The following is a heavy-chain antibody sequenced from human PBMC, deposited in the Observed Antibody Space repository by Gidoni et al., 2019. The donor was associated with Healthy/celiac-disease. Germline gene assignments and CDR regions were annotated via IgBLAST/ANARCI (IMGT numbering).Heavy chain of an antibody. Sequence: QVQLVESGGGVVQPGRSLRLSCAASGFTFSSYGMHWVRQAPGKGLEWVAVIWYDGSNKYYADYVKGRFTISRDNSKNTLYLQMNSLRAEDTAVYYCAREGAVRGVILYGMDVWGQGTTVTVSS. V-gene: IGHV3-33*01. CDR1: GFTFSSYG. J-gene: IGHJ6*02. CDR3: AREGAVRGVILYGMDV. D-gene: IGHD3-10*01. CDR2: IWYDGSNK.